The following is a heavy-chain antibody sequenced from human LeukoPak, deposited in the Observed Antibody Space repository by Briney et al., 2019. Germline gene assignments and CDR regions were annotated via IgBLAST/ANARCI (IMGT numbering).Heavy chain of an antibody. CDR1: GFTFSSYG. CDR2: ISYDGSNK. J-gene: IGHJ3*02. V-gene: IGHV3-30*18. CDR3: AKDQNLVLHWGPGAFDI. D-gene: IGHD4/OR15-4a*01. Sequence: PGGSLRLSCAASGFTFSSYGMHWVRQAPGKGLEWVAVISYDGSNKYYADSVKGRFTISRDNSKNTLYLQMNSLRAEDTAVYYCAKDQNLVLHWGPGAFDIWGQGTMVTVSS.